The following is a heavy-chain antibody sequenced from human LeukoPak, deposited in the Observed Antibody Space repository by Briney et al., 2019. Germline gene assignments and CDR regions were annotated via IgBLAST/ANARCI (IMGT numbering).Heavy chain of an antibody. CDR1: GYTFTSYG. J-gene: IGHJ4*02. D-gene: IGHD3-22*01. V-gene: IGHV1-18*01. CDR3: ARAYYDSSGYYPFGY. CDR2: ISAYNGNT. Sequence: ASVKVSCKASGYTFTSYGISWVRQAPGQGLEWMGWISAYNGNTNYAQKLQGRVTMTTDTSTSTAYMELSRLRSDDTAVYYCARAYYDSSGYYPFGYWGQGTLVTVSS.